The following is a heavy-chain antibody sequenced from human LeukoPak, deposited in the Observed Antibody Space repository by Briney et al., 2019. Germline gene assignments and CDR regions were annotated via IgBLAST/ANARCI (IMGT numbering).Heavy chain of an antibody. CDR3: ARLSSGRPHEYFQH. D-gene: IGHD3-22*01. Sequence: SETLSLTCTVSAGSMSNYYWSWVRQPPGKGLEWSAYIYSSGSTNYNPSLKSRATISLDTSKNQFSLKLTSVTAADTAVYYCARLSSGRPHEYFQHWGQGTLVTVSS. CDR1: AGSMSNYY. V-gene: IGHV4-59*01. CDR2: IYSSGST. J-gene: IGHJ1*01.